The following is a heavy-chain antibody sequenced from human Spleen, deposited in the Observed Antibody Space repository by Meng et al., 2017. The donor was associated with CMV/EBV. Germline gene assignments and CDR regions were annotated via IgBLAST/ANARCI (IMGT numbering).Heavy chain of an antibody. V-gene: IGHV4-34*01. J-gene: IGHJ4*02. Sequence: ETLSVACAVYGGAFSGYYWSWIRQSPGKGLEWIGEINHSGSTNYNPSLKSRVTISVDTSKTQFSLKLSSVTAADTAVYYCARSDFDCWGQGTLVTVSS. CDR2: INHSGST. CDR3: ARSDFDC. CDR1: GGAFSGYY.